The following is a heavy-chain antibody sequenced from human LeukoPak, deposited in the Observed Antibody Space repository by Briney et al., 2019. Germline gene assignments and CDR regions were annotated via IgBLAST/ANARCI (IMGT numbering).Heavy chain of an antibody. Sequence: ASVKVSCKASGYTFTSYGISWVRQAPGQGLEWMGWISAYNGNTNYAQKLQGRVTMTTDTSTSTAYMELRSLRSDDTAVYYCARDPPSYSSSWTNYYYMDVWGKGTTVTISS. CDR3: ARDPPSYSSSWTNYYYMDV. CDR2: ISAYNGNT. J-gene: IGHJ6*03. V-gene: IGHV1-18*01. D-gene: IGHD6-13*01. CDR1: GYTFTSYG.